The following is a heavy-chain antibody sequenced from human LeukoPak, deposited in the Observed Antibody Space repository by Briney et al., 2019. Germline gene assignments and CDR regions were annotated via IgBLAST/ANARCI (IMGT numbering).Heavy chain of an antibody. V-gene: IGHV3-72*01. D-gene: IGHD3-10*01. CDR1: GFTLRDYH. CDR2: TRNKHRSFAT. Sequence: PGGLLRLSCVGSGFTLRDYHIDWVRQAPGMGLEWVGRTRNKHRSFATEYAASVKGRFIISRDGSENSVSLHLSSLTVEDTALYYCARDGSGSDDSAFDVWGQGTMVTVSS. J-gene: IGHJ3*01. CDR3: ARDGSGSDDSAFDV.